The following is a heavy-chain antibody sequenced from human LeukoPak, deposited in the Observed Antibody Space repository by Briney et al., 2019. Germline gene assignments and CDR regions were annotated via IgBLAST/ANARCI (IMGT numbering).Heavy chain of an antibody. V-gene: IGHV3-23*01. J-gene: IGHJ4*02. Sequence: QAGGSLRLSCAASGFTFSSYGMSWVRQAPGKGLEWVSAISGSGGSTYYADSVKGRFTISRDNSKNTLYLQMNSLRAEDTAVYYCATTSGDYDSSGYYYILFDYWGQGTLVTVSS. D-gene: IGHD3-22*01. CDR2: ISGSGGST. CDR3: ATTSGDYDSSGYYYILFDY. CDR1: GFTFSSYG.